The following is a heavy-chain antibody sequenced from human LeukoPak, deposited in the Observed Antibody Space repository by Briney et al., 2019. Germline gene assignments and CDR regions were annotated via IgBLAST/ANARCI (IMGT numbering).Heavy chain of an antibody. CDR2: IKSKADGGTI. Sequence: GGSLRLSCAASGFTFSNAWMSWVRQAPGKGLEWVGRIKSKADGGTIDYTAPVKGRFTISRDDSKNTLYLQMNSLKTEDTAIYYCMSDLDNWGQGTLVTVSS. CDR3: MSDLDN. J-gene: IGHJ4*02. CDR1: GFTFSNAW. V-gene: IGHV3-15*01.